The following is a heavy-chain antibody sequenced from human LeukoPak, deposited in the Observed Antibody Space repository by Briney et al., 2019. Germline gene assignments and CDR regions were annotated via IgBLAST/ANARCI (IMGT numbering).Heavy chain of an antibody. CDR1: GFTFSDYA. CDR2: INSNSRTI. D-gene: IGHD6-13*01. J-gene: IGHJ3*02. Sequence: GGSLRLPCAASGFTFSDYAMNWVRQAPGKGLEWFSFINSNSRTIYYADSVKGRFTISRDNAKNSLYLQMDSLGAEDTGLYYCARDTWYSNSWLHAFDIWGRGTMVTVSS. CDR3: ARDTWYSNSWLHAFDI. V-gene: IGHV3-48*01.